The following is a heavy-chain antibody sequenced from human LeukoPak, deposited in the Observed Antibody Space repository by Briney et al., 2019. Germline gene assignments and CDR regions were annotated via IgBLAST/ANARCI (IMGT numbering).Heavy chain of an antibody. CDR3: ARDYDYYDSSGYYYVPKYYFDY. Sequence: GGSLRLSCAASGFTFDDYGMHWVRQAPGKGLELVSGISWNSGKIGYADSVKGRFTISRDNAKNSLYLQMNSLRAEDTAVYYCARDYDYYDSSGYYYVPKYYFDYWGQGTLVTVSS. V-gene: IGHV3-9*01. J-gene: IGHJ4*02. CDR2: ISWNSGKI. D-gene: IGHD3-22*01. CDR1: GFTFDDYG.